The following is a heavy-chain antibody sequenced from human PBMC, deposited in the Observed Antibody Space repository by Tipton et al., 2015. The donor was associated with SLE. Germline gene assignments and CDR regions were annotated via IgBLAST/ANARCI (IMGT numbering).Heavy chain of an antibody. V-gene: IGHV4-59*01. CDR2: ISHTGRS. CDR1: GGITHNY. J-gene: IGHJ4*02. CDR3: ARGPSSLIFDY. Sequence: TLSLTCIVSGGITHNYWSWIRQSPGRALEWLGSISHTGRSYYNTSLQSRITMSLDTSRNQVFLRLSSVTAADTAVYHCARGPSSLIFDYWGQGTLVAVSS.